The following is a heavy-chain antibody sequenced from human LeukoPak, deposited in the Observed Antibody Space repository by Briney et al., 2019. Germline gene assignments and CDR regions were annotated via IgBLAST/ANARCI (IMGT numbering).Heavy chain of an antibody. CDR2: IKSKTDGGTI. J-gene: IGHJ4*02. Sequence: PGGSLRLSCAVSEFPFINAWMSWVRQAPGKGREWVGRIKSKTDGGTIDYAAPVKGRFTISRDDSKNTLYLQMNSLKTEDTAVYYCTTVGYGEYYFDNWGQGTLVTVSS. CDR1: EFPFINAW. V-gene: IGHV3-15*01. D-gene: IGHD3-10*01. CDR3: TTVGYGEYYFDN.